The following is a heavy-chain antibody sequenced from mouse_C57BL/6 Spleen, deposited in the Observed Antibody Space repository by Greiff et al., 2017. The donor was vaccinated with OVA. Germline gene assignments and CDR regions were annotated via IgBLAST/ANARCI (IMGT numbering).Heavy chain of an antibody. J-gene: IGHJ4*01. Sequence: EVQLVESGGGLVQPKGSLKLSCAASGFSFNTYAMNWVRQAPGKGLEWVARIRSKSNNYATYYADSVKDRFTISRDDSESMLYLQMNNLKTEDTAMYYCVRSSQARSYYAMDYWGQGTSVTVSS. CDR2: IRSKSNNYAT. CDR3: VRSSQARSYYAMDY. CDR1: GFSFNTYA. D-gene: IGHD3-2*02. V-gene: IGHV10-1*01.